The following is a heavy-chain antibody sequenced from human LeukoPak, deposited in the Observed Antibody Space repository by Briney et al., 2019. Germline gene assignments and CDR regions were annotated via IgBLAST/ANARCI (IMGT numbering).Heavy chain of an antibody. CDR1: GFTFSSYS. CDR2: ISSSSSYI. CDR3: AGRPTGYSSGYIH. Sequence: PGGSLRLSCAASGFTFSSYSMNWVRQAPGKGLEWVSSISSSSSYIYYADSVKGRFTISRDNSENIVYLQMNNLRVEDTAVYYCAGRPTGYSSGYIHWGQGTLVTVSS. J-gene: IGHJ4*02. V-gene: IGHV3-21*04. D-gene: IGHD5-18*01.